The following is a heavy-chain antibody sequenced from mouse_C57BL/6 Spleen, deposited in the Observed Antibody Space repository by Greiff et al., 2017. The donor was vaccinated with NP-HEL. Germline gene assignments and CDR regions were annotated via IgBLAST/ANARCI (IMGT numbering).Heavy chain of an antibody. CDR2: IHPNSGST. D-gene: IGHD2-4*01. CDR1: GYTFTSYW. J-gene: IGHJ1*03. V-gene: IGHV1-64*01. CDR3: ARAKDDYDWYFDV. Sequence: VKLQQPGAELVKPGASVKLSCKASGYTFTSYWMHWVKQRPGQGLEWIGMIHPNSGSTNYNEKFKSKATLTVDKSSSTAYMQLSSLTSEDSAVYYCARAKDDYDWYFDVWGTGTTVTVSS.